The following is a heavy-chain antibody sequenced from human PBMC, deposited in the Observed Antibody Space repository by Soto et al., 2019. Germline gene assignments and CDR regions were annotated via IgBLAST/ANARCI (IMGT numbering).Heavy chain of an antibody. Sequence: EVQLLESGGGLVQPGGSLRLSCAASGFTFNAYAMTWVRQAPGKGLEWVSAIGGSGGNRYYAASVKGRFTISRDNSKHTLDLRMSRLRVEDTDVYYCARVASDYINSVDHWGQGILVTVSS. V-gene: IGHV3-23*01. D-gene: IGHD4-4*01. CDR2: IGGSGGNR. CDR3: ARVASDYINSVDH. CDR1: GFTFNAYA. J-gene: IGHJ4*02.